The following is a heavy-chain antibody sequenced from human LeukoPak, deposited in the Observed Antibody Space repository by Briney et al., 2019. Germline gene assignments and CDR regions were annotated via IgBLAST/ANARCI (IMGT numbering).Heavy chain of an antibody. CDR1: GFTFSNAW. CDR2: TKSKTDGGTT. J-gene: IGHJ4*02. CDR3: TTDYYGSGSYYLPGY. Sequence: PGGSLRLAWAAYGFTFSNAWMSWDRQAPGKGLEWVGRTKSKTDGGTTDYAAPVKGRFTISRDDSKNTLYLQMNSLKTEDTAVYYCTTDYYGSGSYYLPGYWGQGTLVTVSS. D-gene: IGHD3-10*01. V-gene: IGHV3-15*01.